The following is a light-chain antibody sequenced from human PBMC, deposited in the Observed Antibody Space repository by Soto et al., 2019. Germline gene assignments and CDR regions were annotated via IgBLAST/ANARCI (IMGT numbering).Light chain of an antibody. CDR3: GTWDSSLSAGV. J-gene: IGLJ2*01. CDR2: DNN. V-gene: IGLV1-51*01. CDR1: SSNIGNNY. Sequence: QSVLTQPPSVSAAPGQKVTISCSGSSSNIGNNYVSWYQHLPGTAPKLLIYDNNKRPSGIPDRFSGSKSGTSATLGITGLRTGDEADYYCGTWDSSLSAGVFGGGPKLPAL.